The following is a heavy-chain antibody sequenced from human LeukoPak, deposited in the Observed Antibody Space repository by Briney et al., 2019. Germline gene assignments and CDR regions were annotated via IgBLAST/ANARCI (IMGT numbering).Heavy chain of an antibody. J-gene: IGHJ6*03. CDR2: ISYDGSNK. Sequence: QTGGSLRLSCAASGFTFSSYAMHWVRQAPGKGLEWVAVISYDGSNKYYADSVKGRFTISRDNSKNTLYLQMNSLRAEDTAVYYCARDFQYSGVYYYYYMDVWGKGTTVTVSS. D-gene: IGHD6-6*01. CDR1: GFTFSSYA. V-gene: IGHV3-30*04. CDR3: ARDFQYSGVYYYYYMDV.